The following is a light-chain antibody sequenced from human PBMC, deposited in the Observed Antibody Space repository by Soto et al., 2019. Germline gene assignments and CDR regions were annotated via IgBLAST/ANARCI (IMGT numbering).Light chain of an antibody. V-gene: IGKV4-1*01. CDR3: QHFYSTPPT. CDR1: QSVLYSSTNKYY. CDR2: WAS. J-gene: IGKJ4*01. Sequence: DIVMTQSPDSLAVSLGERATINCKSSQSVLYSSTNKYYLAWYQQKPGQAPKLLIYWASTRESGVPDRFSGSGSGTDFTLTISSLQAEDVAVYYCQHFYSTPPTFGGGTKVEIK.